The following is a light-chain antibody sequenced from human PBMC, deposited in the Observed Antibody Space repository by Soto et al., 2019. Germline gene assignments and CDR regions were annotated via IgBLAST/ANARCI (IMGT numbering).Light chain of an antibody. CDR3: ATCDSNSHWV. CDR1: SGHSSYI. V-gene: IGLV4-60*02. CDR2: LEGSGSY. J-gene: IGLJ3*02. Sequence: QPVLTKSSSASASLGSSVKLTCTLSSGHSSYIIAWHQQQPGKAPRYLMKLEGSGSYNKGSGVPDRFSGSSSGSDRFLTISNLQFEDEADYYCATCDSNSHWVFGGGTKVTVL.